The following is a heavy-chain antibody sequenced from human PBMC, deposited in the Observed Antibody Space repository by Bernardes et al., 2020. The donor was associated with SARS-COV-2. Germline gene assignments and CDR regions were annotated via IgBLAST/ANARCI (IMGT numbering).Heavy chain of an antibody. CDR2: ISGNNRNS. Sequence: ASVKVSCKTSGYTFSNYGITWVRQAPGQGLDWMAWISGNNRNSDSAQKFRGRVTLTTDTSTNTAYMELRSLTSDDTAVYYCARWELLVAGKPYSRFDPWGQGTLVTVSS. CDR1: GYTFSNYG. CDR3: ARWELLVAGKPYSRFDP. V-gene: IGHV1-18*01. D-gene: IGHD1-26*01. J-gene: IGHJ5*02.